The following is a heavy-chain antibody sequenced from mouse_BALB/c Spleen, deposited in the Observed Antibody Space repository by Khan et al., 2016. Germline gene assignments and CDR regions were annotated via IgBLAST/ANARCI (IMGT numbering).Heavy chain of an antibody. J-gene: IGHJ3*01. V-gene: IGHV1-54*01. D-gene: IGHD2-4*01. CDR3: AWITAWFAY. Sequence: QVQLKQSGAELVRPGTSVKVSCKASGYAFTNYLIEWVKQRPGQGLEWIGVINPGSGGTNYNEKFKGKATLTADKSSSTAYMQLSSLTSDDSAVYFCAWITAWFAYWGQGTLVTVSA. CDR1: GYAFTNYL. CDR2: INPGSGGT.